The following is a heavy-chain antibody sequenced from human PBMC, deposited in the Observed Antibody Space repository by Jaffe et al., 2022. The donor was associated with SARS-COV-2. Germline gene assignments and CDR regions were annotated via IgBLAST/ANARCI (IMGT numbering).Heavy chain of an antibody. CDR3: ARDPYDILTGYSSFDY. V-gene: IGHV3-21*01. D-gene: IGHD3-9*01. J-gene: IGHJ4*02. CDR1: GFTFSSYS. CDR2: ISSSSSYI. Sequence: EVQLVESGGGLVKPGGSLRLSCAASGFTFSSYSMNWVRQAPGKGLEWVSSISSSSSYIYYADSVKGRFTISRDNAKNSLYLQMNSLRAEDTAVYYCARDPYDILTGYSSFDYWGQGTLVTVSS.